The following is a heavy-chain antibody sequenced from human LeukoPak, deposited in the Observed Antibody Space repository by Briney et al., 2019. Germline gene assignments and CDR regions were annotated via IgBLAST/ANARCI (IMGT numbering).Heavy chain of an antibody. J-gene: IGHJ6*03. CDR2: ICSDGTNR. CDR1: GFALSGYG. V-gene: IGHV3-48*04. D-gene: IGHD2-8*01. CDR3: AKVPTPYFTYYMDV. Sequence: GGSLRLSCAASGFALSGYGVNWVRQAPGKGLEWISYICSDGTNRYYAVSVKGRVTISRDNANNSLYLQMSSLRAADTAVYYWAKVPTPYFTYYMDVWGKGTTVTVSS.